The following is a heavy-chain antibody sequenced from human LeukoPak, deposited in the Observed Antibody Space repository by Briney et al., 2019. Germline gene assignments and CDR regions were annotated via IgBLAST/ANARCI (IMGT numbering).Heavy chain of an antibody. D-gene: IGHD5-12*01. V-gene: IGHV4-39*07. J-gene: IGHJ5*02. CDR1: GVSISSSNSY. CDR3: ARGRVGGYSGYRGSSWFDP. CDR2: INHSGST. Sequence: SETLSLTCTVSGVSISSSNSYWGWIRQPPGKGLEWIGEINHSGSTNYNPSLKSRVTISVDTAKNQFSLKLSSVTAADTAVYYCARGRVGGYSGYRGSSWFDPWGQGTLVTVSS.